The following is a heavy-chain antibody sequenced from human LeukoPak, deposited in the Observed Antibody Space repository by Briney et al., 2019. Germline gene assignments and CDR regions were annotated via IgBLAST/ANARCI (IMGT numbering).Heavy chain of an antibody. J-gene: IGHJ5*02. CDR2: IRYDGINK. D-gene: IGHD6-13*01. CDR3: ARDIIAAAVPWFDP. CDR1: GFTFNSYG. Sequence: GGSLRLSCAASGFTFNSYGMHWVRQAPGKGLDWVAFIRYDGINKYYADSVKGRFTISRDNSKNTLYLQMNSLRPEDAAVYYCARDIIAAAVPWFDPWGQGTLVTVSS. V-gene: IGHV3-30*02.